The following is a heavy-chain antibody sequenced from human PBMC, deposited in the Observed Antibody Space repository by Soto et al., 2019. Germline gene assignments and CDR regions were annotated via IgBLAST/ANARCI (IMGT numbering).Heavy chain of an antibody. CDR1: GYSFSSYW. J-gene: IGHJ6*02. V-gene: IGHV5-51*01. D-gene: IGHD3-9*01. CDR3: ARRDYNILTGYFSYGTDV. Sequence: GESLKISCKGYGYSFSSYWIGWVRQMPGKGLEWMGIIYPGDSDTKYSPSFQGQVTISVDRSISTAYLQWTSLKASDTAIYYCARRDYNILTGYFSYGTDVWGQGTAVTVSS. CDR2: IYPGDSDT.